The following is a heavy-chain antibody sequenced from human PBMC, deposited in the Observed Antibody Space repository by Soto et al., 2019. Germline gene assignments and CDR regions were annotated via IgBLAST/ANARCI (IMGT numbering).Heavy chain of an antibody. Sequence: QVQLQESGPGLVKPSGTLSLTGAVSGGSISSSNWWSWVRQPPGKGLEWIGEIYHSGSTNYNPSPRRGVAVSVDKSSNQFSLKLSPVTAADTAVYYCARCIPAAGPIDYWGQGTLVTVSS. V-gene: IGHV4-4*02. CDR1: GGSISSSNW. CDR3: ARCIPAAGPIDY. J-gene: IGHJ4*02. CDR2: IYHSGST. D-gene: IGHD6-13*01.